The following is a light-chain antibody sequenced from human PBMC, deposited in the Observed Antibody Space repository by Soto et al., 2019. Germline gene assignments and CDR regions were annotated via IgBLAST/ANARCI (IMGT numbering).Light chain of an antibody. CDR3: QQYNNWLT. J-gene: IGKJ4*01. CDR2: GAF. CDR1: QSVSSN. Sequence: EIVMTQSPVTLSVSPGERVTLTCRASQSVSSNLAWYQQKPGQAPSLLIYGAFTRATGIPARFSGSGSGTEFTLTISSLQSEDFAVYYCQQYNNWLTFGGGTKVDI. V-gene: IGKV3-15*01.